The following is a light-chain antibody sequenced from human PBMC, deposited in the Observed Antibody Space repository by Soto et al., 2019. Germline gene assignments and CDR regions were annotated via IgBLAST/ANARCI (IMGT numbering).Light chain of an antibody. CDR3: MSFTSSNTYV. V-gene: IGLV2-14*03. J-gene: IGLJ1*01. CDR1: SSDVGAYNF. CDR2: DVA. Sequence: SAVRQPGSVCGSRGQSNTFSCTGTSSDVGAYNFVSWYQHYPDKAPKVVIYDVANRPSGVSYRFSASKSGNTASLTISGLQAEDEADYYCMSFTSSNTYVFGTGTKVTV.